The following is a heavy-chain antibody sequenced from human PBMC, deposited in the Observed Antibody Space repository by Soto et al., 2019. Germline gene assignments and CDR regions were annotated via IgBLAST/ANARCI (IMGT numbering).Heavy chain of an antibody. CDR2: IKSKTDGGTT. J-gene: IGHJ6*02. CDR3: TTSRGDSRYYYYGMDV. V-gene: IGHV3-15*01. D-gene: IGHD3-16*01. Sequence: GGSLRLSCAASGFAFSNAWMSWVRQAPGKGLEWVGRIKSKTDGGTTDYAAPVKGRFTISRDDSKNTLYLQMNSLKTEDTAVYYCTTSRGDSRYYYYGMDVWGQGTTVTVSS. CDR1: GFAFSNAW.